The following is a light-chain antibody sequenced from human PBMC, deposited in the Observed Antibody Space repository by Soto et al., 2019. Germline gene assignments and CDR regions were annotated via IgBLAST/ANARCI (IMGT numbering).Light chain of an antibody. V-gene: IGKV1-33*01. CDR2: DAS. Sequence: DIQMTQSPSSLSASVGDRVTITCQASQDISNYLNWYQQKPGKAPKLLIYDASNLETGVPSRFSGSGSGTDFTFTISSLQPEDIATYYCQQSSTTPWTFGQGTKVDVK. J-gene: IGKJ1*01. CDR3: QQSSTTPWT. CDR1: QDISNY.